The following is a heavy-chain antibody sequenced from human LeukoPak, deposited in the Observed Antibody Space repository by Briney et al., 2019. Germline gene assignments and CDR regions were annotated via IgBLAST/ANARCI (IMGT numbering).Heavy chain of an antibody. J-gene: IGHJ4*02. CDR2: INHSGST. Sequence: GSLRLSCAGSGFTFSNAWMSWVRQAPGKGLEWVGEINHSGSTNYNPSLKSRVTISVDTSKNQFSLKLSSVTAADTAVYYCAGSGYSYGRGGDYWGQGTLVTVSS. V-gene: IGHV4-34*08. CDR3: AGSGYSYGRGGDY. D-gene: IGHD5-18*01. CDR1: GFTFSNAW.